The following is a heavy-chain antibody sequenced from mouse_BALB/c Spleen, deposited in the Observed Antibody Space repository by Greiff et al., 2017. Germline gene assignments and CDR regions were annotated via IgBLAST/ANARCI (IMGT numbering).Heavy chain of an antibody. V-gene: IGHV5-17*02. CDR2: ISSGSSTI. CDR3: ARGLGRGMDY. D-gene: IGHD4-1*01. J-gene: IGHJ4*01. CDR1: GFTFSSFG. Sequence: EVKLMESGGGLVQPGGSRKLSCAASGFTFSSFGMHWVRQAPEKGLEWVAYISSGSSTIYYADTVKGRFTISRDNPKNTLFLQMTSLRSEDTAMYYCARGLGRGMDYWGQGTSVTVSS.